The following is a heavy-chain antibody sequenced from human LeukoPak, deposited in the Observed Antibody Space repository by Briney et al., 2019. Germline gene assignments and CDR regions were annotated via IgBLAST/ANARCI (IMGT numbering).Heavy chain of an antibody. Sequence: QSGGSLRLSCAASGFTFSSYWMNWARQAPGKGLEWVASINHNGNVNYYVDSVKGRFTISRDNAKNSLYQQMSNLRAEDTAVYFCARGGGLDVWGQGATVTVSS. D-gene: IGHD3-16*01. CDR2: INHNGNVN. CDR3: ARGGGLDV. CDR1: GFTFSSYW. V-gene: IGHV3-7*03. J-gene: IGHJ6*02.